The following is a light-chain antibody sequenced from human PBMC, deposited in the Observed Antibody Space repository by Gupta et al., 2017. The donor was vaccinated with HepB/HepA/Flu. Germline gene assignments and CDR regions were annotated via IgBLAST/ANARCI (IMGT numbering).Light chain of an antibody. V-gene: IGKV3-15*01. CDR2: GAS. CDR1: QSISSN. CDR3: QQYNNWPKT. J-gene: IGKJ5*01. Sequence: EIVMTQSPATLSVSPGERATLSCRASQSISSNLAWFQQKPGQGPRLLIYGASNRATGIPARFSGSGSGTEFTLTISSLQSEDFAVYHCQQYNNWPKTFGQGTRLEIK.